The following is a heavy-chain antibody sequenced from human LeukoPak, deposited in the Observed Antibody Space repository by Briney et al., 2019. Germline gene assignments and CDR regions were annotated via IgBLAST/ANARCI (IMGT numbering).Heavy chain of an antibody. CDR2: INSDGSWT. J-gene: IGHJ4*02. CDR3: VSFYETY. V-gene: IGHV3-74*01. D-gene: IGHD2-2*01. Sequence: LTGGSLRLSCAASGFTFSAYAMGWVRQAPGKGLVWVSHINSDGSWTSYADSVKGRFTISKDNAKNTVYLQMNNLRAEDTAVYYCVSFYETYWGRGTLVTVSS. CDR1: GFTFSAYA.